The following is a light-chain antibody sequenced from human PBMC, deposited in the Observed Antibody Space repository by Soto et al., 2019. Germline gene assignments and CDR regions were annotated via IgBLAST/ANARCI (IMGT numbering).Light chain of an antibody. J-gene: IGKJ1*01. V-gene: IGKV1-5*01. Sequence: DIQMTQSPSTLSASVGDRVTITCRASQSISSWLAWYQQKPGKAPKLLIYDASSLESGVPSRFGGSGSGTEFTLTISRLQPDDFATYYCQQYNSYKTFGQGTKVEIK. CDR3: QQYNSYKT. CDR2: DAS. CDR1: QSISSW.